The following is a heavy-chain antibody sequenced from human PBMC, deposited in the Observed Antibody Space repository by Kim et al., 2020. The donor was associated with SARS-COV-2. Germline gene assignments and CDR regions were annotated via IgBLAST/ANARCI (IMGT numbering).Heavy chain of an antibody. Sequence: GGSLRLSCAASGFTFSNAWMIWVRQAPGKGLEWVGRIKSKTDGGTTDYAAPVKGRFTISRDDSKNTLYLQMNSLKTEDTAVYYCTTGLLWFGEFGARPFDYWGQGTLVTVSS. CDR1: GFTFSNAW. CDR3: TTGLLWFGEFGARPFDY. J-gene: IGHJ4*02. CDR2: IKSKTDGGTT. V-gene: IGHV3-15*01. D-gene: IGHD3-10*01.